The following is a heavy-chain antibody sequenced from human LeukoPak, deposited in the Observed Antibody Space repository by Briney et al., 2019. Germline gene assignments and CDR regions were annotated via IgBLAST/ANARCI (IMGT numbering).Heavy chain of an antibody. Sequence: GASVKVSCKASGYTFTGYYMHWMRQAPGQGLEWMGWINPNSGGTNYAQKLQGRVTMTTDTSTSTAYMELRSLRSDDTAVYYCARDRPSQAYYYDSSGYPPLFDYWGQGTLVTVSS. J-gene: IGHJ4*02. V-gene: IGHV1-2*02. CDR2: INPNSGGT. CDR1: GYTFTGYY. D-gene: IGHD3-22*01. CDR3: ARDRPSQAYYYDSSGYPPLFDY.